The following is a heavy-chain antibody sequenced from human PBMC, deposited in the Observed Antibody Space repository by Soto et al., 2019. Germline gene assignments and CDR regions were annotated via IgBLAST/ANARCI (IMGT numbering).Heavy chain of an antibody. CDR2: ITYDGSNK. CDR1: GFTFSNYG. J-gene: IGHJ3*02. V-gene: IGHV3-30*18. D-gene: IGHD3-22*01. CDR3: ANDWRLNDRSGLDAFDI. Sequence: QVQLVESGGGVVQPGGSLRLSCAASGFTFSNYGMHWFRQAPGKGLEWVAVITYDGSNKYYADSLKGRFTISRDNSENTLSLQMNSLTSEDMAVYYCANDWRLNDRSGLDAFDIWGQGTMVTVSS.